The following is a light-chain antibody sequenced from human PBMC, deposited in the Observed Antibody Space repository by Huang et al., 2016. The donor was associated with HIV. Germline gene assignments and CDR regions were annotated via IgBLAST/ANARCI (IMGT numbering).Light chain of an antibody. Sequence: DIQMTQSPSSLSASVGDRVIITCRASQSISSYLNWYQQQPGKAPNLLIYAASRLQIGVPSRFSGSGSGTDFTLTIRSLQPADFATYYCQQSYSNTFTFGAGTKVDVK. CDR3: QQSYSNTFT. J-gene: IGKJ3*01. CDR1: QSISSY. V-gene: IGKV1-39*01. CDR2: AAS.